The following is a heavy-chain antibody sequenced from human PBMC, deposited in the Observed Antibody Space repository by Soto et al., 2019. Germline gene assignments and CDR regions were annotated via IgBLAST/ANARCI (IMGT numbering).Heavy chain of an antibody. Sequence: LRLSCAASGFTFDDYAMHWVRQAPGKGLEWVSGISWNSGSIGYADSVKGRFTISRDNAKNSLYLQMNSLRAEDTALYYCAKESYDILTGYGAFDIWGQGTMVTVSS. D-gene: IGHD3-9*01. CDR2: ISWNSGSI. J-gene: IGHJ3*02. V-gene: IGHV3-9*01. CDR3: AKESYDILTGYGAFDI. CDR1: GFTFDDYA.